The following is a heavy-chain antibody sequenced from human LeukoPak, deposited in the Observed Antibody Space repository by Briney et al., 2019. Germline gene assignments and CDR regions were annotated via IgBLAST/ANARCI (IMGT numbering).Heavy chain of an antibody. J-gene: IGHJ4*02. Sequence: ASVKVSCKASGYTFTGYYMHWVRQAPGQGLEWMGWINPNSGGTNYAQKFQGRVTMTRDTSISTACMELSRLRSDDTAVYYCARGGEMATIGYYFDYWGQGTLVTVSS. CDR2: INPNSGGT. V-gene: IGHV1-2*02. D-gene: IGHD5-24*01. CDR1: GYTFTGYY. CDR3: ARGGEMATIGYYFDY.